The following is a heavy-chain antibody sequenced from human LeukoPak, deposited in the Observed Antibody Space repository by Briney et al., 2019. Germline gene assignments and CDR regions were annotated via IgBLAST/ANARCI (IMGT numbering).Heavy chain of an antibody. CDR1: GFTFSSYG. CDR3: AKGRILGSYYSPLDY. Sequence: GESLRLSCGASGFTFSSYGMHWVRQAPGKGLEWVAVISYDGSNKYYADSVKGRFTISRDNSKNTLYLQMNSLRAEDTAVYYCAKGRILGSYYSPLDYWGQGTLVTVSS. J-gene: IGHJ4*02. D-gene: IGHD3-10*01. CDR2: ISYDGSNK. V-gene: IGHV3-30*18.